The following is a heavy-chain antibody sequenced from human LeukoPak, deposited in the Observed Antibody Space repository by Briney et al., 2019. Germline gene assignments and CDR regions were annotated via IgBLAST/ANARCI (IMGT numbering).Heavy chain of an antibody. CDR3: ARDGLPKYYYYMDV. D-gene: IGHD2-15*01. CDR2: ISVYNGNT. Sequence: ASVKVSCKASGYTFTSYDISWVRQAPGQGLEWMGWISVYNGNTNYAQKFQGRVTMTTDTSTSTAYMELRSLRPDDTAVYYCARDGLPKYYYYMDVWGKGTTVTISS. J-gene: IGHJ6*03. V-gene: IGHV1-18*01. CDR1: GYTFTSYD.